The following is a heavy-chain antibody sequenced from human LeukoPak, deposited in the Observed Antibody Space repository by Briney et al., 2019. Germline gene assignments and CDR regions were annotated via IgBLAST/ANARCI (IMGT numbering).Heavy chain of an antibody. V-gene: IGHV3-23*01. D-gene: IGHD3-22*01. Sequence: GGSLRLSCAASGFTFSSYAMSWVRQAPGKGLEWVSAISGSGGSTYYADSVKGRFTISRDNSKNTLYLQMNSLRAEDTAVYYCAKGPGYYDSSGYRIAAFDIWGQGTMVTVSS. CDR3: AKGPGYYDSSGYRIAAFDI. J-gene: IGHJ3*02. CDR1: GFTFSSYA. CDR2: ISGSGGST.